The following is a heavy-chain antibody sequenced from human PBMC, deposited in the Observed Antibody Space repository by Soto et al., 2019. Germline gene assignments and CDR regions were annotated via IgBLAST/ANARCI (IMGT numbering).Heavy chain of an antibody. J-gene: IGHJ4*02. Sequence: EVQLVESGGGLVQPGGSLRLSCVASGFDFNRYSMKWGRQAPGKGLEWISYINSGSTSVFYADSVSSRFTISRDNAKNSLYLQMNSLRAEDTAVYYCTSSTSPDAYWGQGTLVTVSS. CDR3: TSSTSPDAY. CDR1: GFDFNRYS. D-gene: IGHD2-2*01. CDR2: INSGSTSV. V-gene: IGHV3-48*04.